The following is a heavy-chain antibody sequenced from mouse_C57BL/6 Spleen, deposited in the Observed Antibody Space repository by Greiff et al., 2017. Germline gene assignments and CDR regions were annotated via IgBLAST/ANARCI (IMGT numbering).Heavy chain of an antibody. CDR1: GYTFTSYW. Sequence: QVQLQQPGAELVKPGASVKLSCKASGYTFTSYWMQWVKQRPGQGLEWIGEIDPSDSSTNYTQKFKGTATLTVDTSSSTAYMQLSSLTSEDSAVYYCARVYYSNYVYAMDYWGQGTSVTVSS. D-gene: IGHD2-5*01. J-gene: IGHJ4*01. CDR2: IDPSDSST. CDR3: ARVYYSNYVYAMDY. V-gene: IGHV1-50*01.